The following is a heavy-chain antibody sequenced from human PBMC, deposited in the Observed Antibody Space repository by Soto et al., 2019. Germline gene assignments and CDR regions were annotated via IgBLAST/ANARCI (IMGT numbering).Heavy chain of an antibody. CDR2: ITYDGSFQ. CDR1: GFNFDNYG. CDR3: AKDRVGGTFYTPLAF. J-gene: IGHJ4*02. Sequence: TGGSLRLSCQASGFNFDNYGMHWVRQAPGKGLEWVAVITYDGSFQYYADSAKGRFTISRDNSKNTLSLHLNTLKPEDTAVYHCAKDRVGGTFYTPLAFWGQGTLVTVSS. D-gene: IGHD1-7*01. V-gene: IGHV3-30*18.